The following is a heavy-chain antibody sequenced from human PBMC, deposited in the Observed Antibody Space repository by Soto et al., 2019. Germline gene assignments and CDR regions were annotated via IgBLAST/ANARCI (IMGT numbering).Heavy chain of an antibody. CDR2: IYYSGST. D-gene: IGHD6-19*01. CDR1: GGSISSGDYY. Sequence: QVQLQESGPGLVKPSQTLSLTCTVSGGSISSGDYYWSWVRQHPGKALEYIGYIYYSGSTYYNPSLKSRVAISLDTSKSQFSLNLSSVTAADTAVYYCAREWLVGGSFDYWGQGTLVTVSS. J-gene: IGHJ4*02. CDR3: AREWLVGGSFDY. V-gene: IGHV4-31*03.